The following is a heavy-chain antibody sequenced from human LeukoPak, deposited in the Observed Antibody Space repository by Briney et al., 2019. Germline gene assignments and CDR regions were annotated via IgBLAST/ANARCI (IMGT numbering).Heavy chain of an antibody. D-gene: IGHD5-12*01. CDR1: GFTFSSYS. V-gene: IGHV3-48*01. CDR3: ARDGATFSGYDWYYYMDV. Sequence: PGGSLRLSCAASGFTFSSYSMMWVRQAPGKGLEWVSYISSSSTTIHYADSVKGRFTISRDNAKNSVYLQMNSLRAEDTAVYYCARDGATFSGYDWYYYMDVWGKGTTVTVSS. J-gene: IGHJ6*03. CDR2: ISSSSTTI.